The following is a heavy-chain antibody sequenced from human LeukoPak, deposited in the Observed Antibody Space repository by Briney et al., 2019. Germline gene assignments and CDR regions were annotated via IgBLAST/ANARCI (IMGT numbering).Heavy chain of an antibody. V-gene: IGHV3-30*18. Sequence: GGSLRLSCVASGFTFSSYTMNWVRQAPGKGLQWVAVISYDGSNKYYADSVKGRFTISRDNSKNTLYLQMNSLRAEDTAVYYCAKDSSGYFEYFQHWGQGTLVTVSS. CDR2: ISYDGSNK. J-gene: IGHJ1*01. CDR1: GFTFSSYT. CDR3: AKDSSGYFEYFQH. D-gene: IGHD3-22*01.